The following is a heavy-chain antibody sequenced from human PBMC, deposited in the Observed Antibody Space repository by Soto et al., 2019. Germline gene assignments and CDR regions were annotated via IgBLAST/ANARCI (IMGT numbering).Heavy chain of an antibody. CDR1: GFSFSAHG. J-gene: IGHJ4*02. CDR3: ARDDLFVVNGLDH. CDR2: INDGSEE. Sequence: QVQLVESGGGVVRPGTSLRLSCAATGFSFSAHGMHWVRQAPGKGLEWLAVINDGSEEGYADSVRGRFTISRDNARNFLYLQMDNLRAGDSALYYCARDDLFVVNGLDHWGQGTLVTVSS. V-gene: IGHV3-33*01.